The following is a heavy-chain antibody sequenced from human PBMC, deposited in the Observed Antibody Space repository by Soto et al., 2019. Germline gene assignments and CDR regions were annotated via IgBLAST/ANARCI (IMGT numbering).Heavy chain of an antibody. CDR3: ARGAARQYYYYYYGMDV. CDR2: IYFSGNT. Sequence: SETLSLTCTVSGGSISSDDYYWSWIRQHPGKGLEWIGYIYFSGNTYYNPSLKNRVTISLDTSTNQFSLRLSSVTAADTAVYYCARGAARQYYYYYYGMDVWGQGTTVTVSS. V-gene: IGHV4-31*03. D-gene: IGHD6-13*01. J-gene: IGHJ6*02. CDR1: GGSISSDDYY.